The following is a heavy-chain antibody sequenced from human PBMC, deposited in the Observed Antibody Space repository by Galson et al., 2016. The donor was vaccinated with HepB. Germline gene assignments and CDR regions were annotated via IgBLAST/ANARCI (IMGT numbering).Heavy chain of an antibody. V-gene: IGHV3-21*01. CDR2: ISSSSSYI. CDR3: ARGGYSGYDLDY. Sequence: SLRLSCAASGFTFSSYSMHWVRQAPGKGLEWVSFISSSSSYIYYADSVKGRFTISRDNAKNSLYLQMNSLRAEDTAVYYCARGGYSGYDLDYWGQGTLVTVSS. CDR1: GFTFSSYS. J-gene: IGHJ4*02. D-gene: IGHD5-12*01.